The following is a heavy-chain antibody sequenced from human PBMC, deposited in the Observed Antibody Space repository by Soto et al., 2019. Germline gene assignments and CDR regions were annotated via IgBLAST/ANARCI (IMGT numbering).Heavy chain of an antibody. Sequence: EVQLLESGGGLVQSGGSLRLSCAASGFTFSSYAMSWVRQAPGKGLEWVSAISDSGGNTYYADSVRGRFTISRDNSKNTLYLQMNSLTAEDTALYYCAKDQIVVVNYFDHWGQGTLVTVSS. J-gene: IGHJ4*02. CDR1: GFTFSSYA. CDR2: ISDSGGNT. V-gene: IGHV3-23*01. D-gene: IGHD3-22*01. CDR3: AKDQIVVVNYFDH.